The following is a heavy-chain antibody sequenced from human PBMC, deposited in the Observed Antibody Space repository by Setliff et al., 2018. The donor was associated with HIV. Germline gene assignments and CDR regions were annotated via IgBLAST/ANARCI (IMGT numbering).Heavy chain of an antibody. CDR1: GGSISSGGYY. Sequence: SETLSLTCTVSGGSISSGGYYWSWIRQHPGKGLEWIGYIYYSGSTYYNPSLKSRVTISVDTSKNQFSLKLSSVTAADTAVYYCARADYGDYFAGFYYYYYYMDVWVKGTTVTVSS. CDR2: IYYSGST. D-gene: IGHD4-17*01. CDR3: ARADYGDYFAGFYYYYYYMDV. J-gene: IGHJ6*03. V-gene: IGHV4-31*03.